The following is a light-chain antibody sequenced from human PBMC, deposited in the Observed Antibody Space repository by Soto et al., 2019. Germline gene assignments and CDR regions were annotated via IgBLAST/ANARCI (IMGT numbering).Light chain of an antibody. J-gene: IGKJ1*01. CDR1: QGINNY. CDR3: QKNNRVPWT. CDR2: DAS. V-gene: IGKV1-27*01. Sequence: DIAMTQSPSFMSASVGDRVTITCRASQGINNYLAWYQQKPGKVPNLLIYDASTLPSGAPSRFSGSGAGTDFTLTISSLQPEDVATYYCQKNNRVPWTFGQGTNVEIK.